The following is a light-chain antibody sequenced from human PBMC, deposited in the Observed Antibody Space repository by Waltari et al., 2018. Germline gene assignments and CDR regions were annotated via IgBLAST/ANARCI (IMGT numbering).Light chain of an antibody. CDR3: QKYVNLPAT. CDR1: QSVGRY. J-gene: IGKJ1*01. CDR2: DAS. Sequence: EIVLTQSPGTLSLSPGERATLSCRASQSVGRYLAWYQQKPGQAPRLFIYDASTRATGIPDRFSGSVSGTDFSLTISRLESEDFAVYYCQKYVNLPATFGQGTKVEIK. V-gene: IGKV3-20*01.